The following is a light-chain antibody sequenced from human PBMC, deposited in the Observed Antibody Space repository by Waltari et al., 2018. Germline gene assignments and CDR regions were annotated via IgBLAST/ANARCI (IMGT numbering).Light chain of an antibody. V-gene: IGLV2-14*01. Sequence: QSALTQPASVPGSPGQSITISCTGTDSDVGAYNFVSWYRQHPGQAPHLIIYEVSERPPGISDRFSCSKSDNTASLTSSGLQADDEAVYYGSSYTTSNAPGVFGTGTKVTVL. CDR3: SSYTTSNAPGV. CDR1: DSDVGAYNF. J-gene: IGLJ1*01. CDR2: EVS.